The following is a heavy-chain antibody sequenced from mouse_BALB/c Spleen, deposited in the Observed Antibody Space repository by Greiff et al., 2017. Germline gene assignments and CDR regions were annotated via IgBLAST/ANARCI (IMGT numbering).Heavy chain of an antibody. J-gene: IGHJ2*01. V-gene: IGHV1-87*01. CDR3: ERGYGCDY. Sequence: QVQLQQSGAELARPGASVKLSCKASGYTFNSYWMQWVKQTPGQGLEWIGAIYPGDGDTRYTQKLKGKSTLTADKSSSTAYMQVSSVASEDSTVYYCERGYGCDYWGQGTTLTVSA. CDR2: IYPGDGDT. CDR1: GYTFNSYW. D-gene: IGHD1-2*01.